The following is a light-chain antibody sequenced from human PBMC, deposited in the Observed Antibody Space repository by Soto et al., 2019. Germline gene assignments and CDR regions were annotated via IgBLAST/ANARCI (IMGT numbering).Light chain of an antibody. Sequence: QYALTQPASVSGSPGQSITISCTGTSSGVGGYNYVSWYQQHPGKAPKLMIYEVSNRPSGVSNRFSGSKSGNTASLTISGLQAEDEADYYCSSYTSSSIDDVFGTGTKLTVL. J-gene: IGLJ1*01. CDR3: SSYTSSSIDDV. V-gene: IGLV2-14*01. CDR1: SSGVGGYNY. CDR2: EVS.